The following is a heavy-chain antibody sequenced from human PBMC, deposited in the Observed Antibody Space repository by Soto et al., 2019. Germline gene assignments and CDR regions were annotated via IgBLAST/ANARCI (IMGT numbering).Heavy chain of an antibody. CDR1: GFTFSSYG. V-gene: IGHV3-30*18. Sequence: QVQLVESGGGVVQPGRSLRLSCAASGFTFSSYGMHWVRQAPGKGLEWVAVISYDGSNKYYADSVKGRFNISRDNSKNTLYLKMNGLRAEDTAVYYCAKNLHKLGIAVARGPFDYWGQGTLVTVSS. CDR2: ISYDGSNK. J-gene: IGHJ4*02. D-gene: IGHD6-19*01. CDR3: AKNLHKLGIAVARGPFDY.